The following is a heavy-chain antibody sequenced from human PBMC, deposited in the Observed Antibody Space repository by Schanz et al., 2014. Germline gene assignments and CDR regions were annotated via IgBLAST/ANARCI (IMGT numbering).Heavy chain of an antibody. D-gene: IGHD4-17*01. J-gene: IGHJ4*02. CDR1: GYTFTGYS. CDR3: ARELRLEYYFDY. V-gene: IGHV1-2*06. Sequence: QVQLVQSGADVTKPGASVKVSCKASGYTFTGYSMHWVRQAPGQGLEWMGRINPNSGGTNYAQKFQGRVTMTRDTSISTAYMELSSLRSDDTAVYYCARELRLEYYFDYWGQGTQVTVSS. CDR2: INPNSGGT.